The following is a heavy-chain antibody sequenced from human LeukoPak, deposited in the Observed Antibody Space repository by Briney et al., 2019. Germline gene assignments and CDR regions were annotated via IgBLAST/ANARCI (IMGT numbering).Heavy chain of an antibody. Sequence: SETLSLTCTVSGGSISSGDYYWSWIRQPPGKGLEWIGYIYYSGSTYYNPSLKSRVTISVDTSKNQFSLKLSSVTAADTAVYYCARDRGSSYFDYWGQGTLVTVSS. J-gene: IGHJ4*02. CDR3: ARDRGSSYFDY. D-gene: IGHD3-10*01. CDR2: IYYSGST. V-gene: IGHV4-30-4*01. CDR1: GGSISSGDYY.